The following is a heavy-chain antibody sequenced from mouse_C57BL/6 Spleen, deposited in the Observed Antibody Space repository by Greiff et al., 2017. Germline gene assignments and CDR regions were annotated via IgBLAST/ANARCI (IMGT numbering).Heavy chain of an antibody. V-gene: IGHV1-15*01. CDR3: TRKLGRVYYAMDY. CDR1: GYTFTDYE. CDR2: IDPETGGT. D-gene: IGHD4-1*01. J-gene: IGHJ4*01. Sequence: QVQLQQSGAELVRPGASVTLSCKASGYTFTDYEMHWVKQTPVHGLEWIGAIDPETGGTAYNQKFKGKAILTADKSSSTAYMELRSLTSEDSAVYYCTRKLGRVYYAMDYWGQGTSVTVSS.